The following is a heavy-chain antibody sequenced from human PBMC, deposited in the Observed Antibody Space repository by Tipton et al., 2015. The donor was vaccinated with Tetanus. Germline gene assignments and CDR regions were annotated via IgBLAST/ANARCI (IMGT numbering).Heavy chain of an antibody. Sequence: GLVKPSETLSLNCTVSGGSISDKKYYWGWIRQPPGKGLEWLAYISDSGSTNSNYYLKSRITISRDTSKNQFSLRLTSVTAADTAVYYCARANYEFPKKGPFDSWGQGTLVIVSS. V-gene: IGHV4-61*05. J-gene: IGHJ4*02. CDR2: ISDSGST. CDR3: ARANYEFPKKGPFDS. D-gene: IGHD3-3*01. CDR1: GGSISDKKYY.